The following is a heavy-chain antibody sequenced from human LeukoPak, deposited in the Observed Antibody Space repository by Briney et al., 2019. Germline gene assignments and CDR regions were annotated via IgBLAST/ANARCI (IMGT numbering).Heavy chain of an antibody. CDR2: ISGDGGST. V-gene: IGHV3-43*02. D-gene: IGHD5-18*01. Sequence: PGGSLRLSCAASRFTFDDYAMHWVRQAPGKGLEWVSLISGDGGSTYYADSVKGRFTISRDNSKNSLYLQMNSLRTEGTALYYCAKDMGYSYGRDAFDIWGQGTMVTVSS. CDR1: RFTFDDYA. CDR3: AKDMGYSYGRDAFDI. J-gene: IGHJ3*02.